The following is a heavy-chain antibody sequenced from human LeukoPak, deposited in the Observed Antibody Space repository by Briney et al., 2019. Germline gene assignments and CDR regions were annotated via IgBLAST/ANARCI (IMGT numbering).Heavy chain of an antibody. V-gene: IGHV3-15*01. J-gene: IGHJ4*02. CDR2: VRTTAEGETT. Sequence: PGGSLRLSCEGSGFIFNNAWISWIRQPPRQGLERVGRVRTTAEGETTDYAAPVRGRFTISRDDSKSTVYLQMNSLETEDTAIYYCTAGLGKTDDDSWGQGTLVTVSS. D-gene: IGHD4-11*01. CDR3: TAGLGKTDDDS. CDR1: GFIFNNAW.